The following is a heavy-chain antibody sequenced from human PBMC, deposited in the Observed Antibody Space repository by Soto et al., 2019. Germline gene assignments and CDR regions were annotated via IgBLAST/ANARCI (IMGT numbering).Heavy chain of an antibody. Sequence: QVQLVESGGGVVQPGMSLRLSCAASGFTFSSYGMHWVRQAPGKGLEGVAVISYDGSNKYYADSVKGRFTISRDNSKNTLYLQMNSLRGEDTAVYYCAKDLKFYSYYFYGMDVWGQGTTVTVSS. J-gene: IGHJ6*02. CDR1: GFTFSSYG. CDR2: ISYDGSNK. D-gene: IGHD2-15*01. V-gene: IGHV3-30*18. CDR3: AKDLKFYSYYFYGMDV.